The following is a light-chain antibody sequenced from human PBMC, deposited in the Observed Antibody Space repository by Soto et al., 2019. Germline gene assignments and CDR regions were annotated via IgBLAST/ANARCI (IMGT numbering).Light chain of an antibody. CDR2: DAS. CDR1: QSVSSW. V-gene: IGKV3-11*01. J-gene: IGKJ4*01. Sequence: EIVLTQSPATLSLSPGERATLSCRASQSVSSWLAWYQQKPGQAPRLLIYDASNRATGIPARFSGSGSGTDFTLTISSLEPEDFAIYYCQQRVNWLTFDGGTKVEIK. CDR3: QQRVNWLT.